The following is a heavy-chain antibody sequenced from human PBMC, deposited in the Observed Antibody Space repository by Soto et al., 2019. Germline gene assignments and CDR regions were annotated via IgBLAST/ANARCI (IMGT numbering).Heavy chain of an antibody. D-gene: IGHD4-17*01. CDR3: ARWGNYGDDYYYGMDV. CDR1: GGSFSGYY. CDR2: INHSGST. V-gene: IGHV4-34*01. Sequence: SETLSLTCAVYGGSFSGYYWSWIRQPPGKGLEWIGEINHSGSTNYNPSLKSRVTISVDTSKNQFSLKLSSVTAADTAVYYCARWGNYGDDYYYGMDVWGQGTTVTVSS. J-gene: IGHJ6*02.